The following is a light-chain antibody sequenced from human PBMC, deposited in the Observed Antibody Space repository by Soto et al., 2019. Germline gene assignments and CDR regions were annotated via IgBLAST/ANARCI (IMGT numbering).Light chain of an antibody. CDR1: SSNIGAGYD. J-gene: IGLJ3*02. CDR3: QAYDYILTASV. V-gene: IGLV1-40*01. Sequence: QSALTQPPSVSGAPGQTVTISCTGSSSNIGAGYDVHWYQQLPGRAPKLLIYGNNNRPSGVPDRFSGSKSGTSVSLAITGLRGEDEADYHCQAYDYILTASVFGGGTKLTVL. CDR2: GNN.